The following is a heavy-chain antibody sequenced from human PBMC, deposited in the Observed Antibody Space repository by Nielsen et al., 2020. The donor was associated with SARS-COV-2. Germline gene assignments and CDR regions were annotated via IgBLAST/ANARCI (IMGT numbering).Heavy chain of an antibody. CDR2: ILHYGGNV. J-gene: IGHJ6*02. CDR1: GFPFTSYP. Sequence: GGSLRLSCAASGFPFTSYPIHWVRQAPGKGLGWVAAILHYGGNVYHADSVKGRFTISRDNSRNTLYLQMNTLRPEDTAVYSCARDAYGDLIYGMDVWGRGTTVTVSS. CDR3: ARDAYGDLIYGMDV. V-gene: IGHV3-30*04. D-gene: IGHD4-17*01.